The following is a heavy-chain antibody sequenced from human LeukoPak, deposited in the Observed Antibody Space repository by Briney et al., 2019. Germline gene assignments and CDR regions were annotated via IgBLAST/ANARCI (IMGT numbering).Heavy chain of an antibody. J-gene: IGHJ4*02. D-gene: IGHD2-2*02. V-gene: IGHV3-30*04. CDR1: GFTFSSYA. CDR3: ARGFCTSSSCYNDY. Sequence: GGSLRLSCATSGFTFSSYAFHWVRQAPGKGLEWVATMSFDVNNKYYADSVRGRFTISRDNSRNTLYLQMNSLRAEDTAVYSCARGFCTSSSCYNDYWGQGTLVTVSS. CDR2: MSFDVNNK.